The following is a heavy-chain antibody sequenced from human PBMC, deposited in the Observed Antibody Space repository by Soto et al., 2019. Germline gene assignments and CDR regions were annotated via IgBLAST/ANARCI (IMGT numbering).Heavy chain of an antibody. CDR1: GFTFSSYA. Sequence: GGSLRLSCAASGFTFSSYAMSWVRQAPGKGLEWVSAISGSGGSTYYAASVKGRFTISRDNSKNTLYLQMNSLRAEDTAVYYCAKPLGELLSPPFYYYYGMDVWGQGTTVTVSS. D-gene: IGHD1-26*01. J-gene: IGHJ6*02. CDR3: AKPLGELLSPPFYYYYGMDV. CDR2: ISGSGGST. V-gene: IGHV3-23*01.